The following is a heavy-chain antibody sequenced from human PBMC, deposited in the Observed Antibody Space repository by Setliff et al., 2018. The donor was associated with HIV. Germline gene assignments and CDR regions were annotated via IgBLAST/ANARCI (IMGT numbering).Heavy chain of an antibody. D-gene: IGHD2-8*01. CDR3: ARETRSLGVIDP. Sequence: SETLSLTCTVSGASISSYYWSWIRPPPGKGLEWIGYIYYSGSTNYTPSIKSRVIISVDTSTNQFSLKVRSVTAADTAMYYGARETRSLGVIDPWGQGTLVTVSS. CDR1: GASISSYY. V-gene: IGHV4-59*12. CDR2: IYYSGST. J-gene: IGHJ5*02.